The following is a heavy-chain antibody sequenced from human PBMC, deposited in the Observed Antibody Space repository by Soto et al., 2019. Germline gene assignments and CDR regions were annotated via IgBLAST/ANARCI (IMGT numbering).Heavy chain of an antibody. V-gene: IGHV3-53*01. J-gene: IGHJ4*02. D-gene: IGHD3-22*01. CDR3: ARGYYYDSSGSDFDY. Sequence: GGSLRLSCAASGFTVSSNYMSWVRQAPGKGLEWVSVIYSVGSTYYADSVKGRFTISRDNSKNTLYLQMNSLRAEDTAVYYCARGYYYDSSGSDFDYWGQGTLVTVSS. CDR2: IYSVGST. CDR1: GFTVSSNY.